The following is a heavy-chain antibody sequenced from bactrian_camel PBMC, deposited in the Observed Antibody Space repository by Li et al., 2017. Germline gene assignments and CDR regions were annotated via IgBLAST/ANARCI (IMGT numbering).Heavy chain of an antibody. J-gene: IGHJ4*01. Sequence: HVQLVESGGGSVQAGGSLRLSCAASGYSYRTHCMGWFRQAPGKEREGVAGIDSYGSTSYADSVKGRFTISKVSAKNTLYLQMNSLKAEDTAMYYCATRRYCTTISPAAFGNWGQGTQVTVS. CDR1: GYSYRTHC. V-gene: IGHV3S53*01. CDR3: ATRRYCTTISPAAFGN. D-gene: IGHD4*01. CDR2: IDSYGST.